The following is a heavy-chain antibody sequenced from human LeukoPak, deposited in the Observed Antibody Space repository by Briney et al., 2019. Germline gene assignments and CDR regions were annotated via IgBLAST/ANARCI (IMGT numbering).Heavy chain of an antibody. V-gene: IGHV4-38-2*02. J-gene: IGHJ4*02. Sequence: SETLSLTCTVSGHSISSGYYWGWIRQSPGKGLEWIGSIYHSGSTYYNPSLKSRVTTSVDTSKHQFSLKPSSLTAADTAVYYCSTVGGGVSGATSDYWGQGTLVTVSS. CDR2: IYHSGST. CDR3: STVGGGVSGATSDY. D-gene: IGHD1-26*01. CDR1: GHSISSGYY.